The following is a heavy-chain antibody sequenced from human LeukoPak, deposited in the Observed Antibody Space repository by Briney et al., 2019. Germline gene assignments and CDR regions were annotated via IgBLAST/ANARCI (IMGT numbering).Heavy chain of an antibody. J-gene: IGHJ6*03. CDR1: GYSISSGYS. Sequence: SETLSLTCTVSGYSISSGYSWGWIRQPPGKGLEWIGSIYHSGNTYYNPSLKRRVTISVDTSKNQFSLKLSSVTAADTAVYYCARVFHCSSTSCYRYYYYYMDVWGKGTTVTVSS. V-gene: IGHV4-38-2*02. CDR2: IYHSGNT. D-gene: IGHD2-2*01. CDR3: ARVFHCSSTSCYRYYYYYMDV.